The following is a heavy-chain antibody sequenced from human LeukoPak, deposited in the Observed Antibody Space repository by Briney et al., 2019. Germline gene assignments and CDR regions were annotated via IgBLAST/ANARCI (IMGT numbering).Heavy chain of an antibody. Sequence: ASVKVSCKASGYTFTSYDINWVRQATGQGLEWMGWMNPNSGNTGYVQKFQGRVTITRNTSISTAYMELSSLRSEDTAVYYCARGSRTRGTMVRGVGYGMDVWGQGTTVTVSS. J-gene: IGHJ6*02. D-gene: IGHD3-10*01. CDR2: MNPNSGNT. CDR3: ARGSRTRGTMVRGVGYGMDV. V-gene: IGHV1-8*01. CDR1: GYTFTSYD.